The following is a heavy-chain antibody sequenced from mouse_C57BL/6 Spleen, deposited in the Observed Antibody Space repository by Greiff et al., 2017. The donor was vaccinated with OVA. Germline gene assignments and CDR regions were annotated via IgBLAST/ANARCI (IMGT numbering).Heavy chain of an antibody. CDR1: GYTFTSYW. V-gene: IGHV1-50*01. J-gene: IGHJ4*01. D-gene: IGHD2-4*01. CDR3: ARLGLRRAMDY. CDR2: IDPSDSYT. Sequence: VQLQQPGAELVKPGASVKLSCKASGYTFTSYWMQWVKQRPGQGLEWIGEIDPSDSYTNYNQKFKGKATLTVDTSSSTAYMQLSSLTSEDSAVYYCARLGLRRAMDYWGQGTSVTVSS.